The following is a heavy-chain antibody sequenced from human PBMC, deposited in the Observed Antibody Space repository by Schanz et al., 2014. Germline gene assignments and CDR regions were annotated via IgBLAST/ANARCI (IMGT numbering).Heavy chain of an antibody. Sequence: QVQLVESGGGVVQPGRPLRLSCAASGFTFSAYGMHWVRQAPGKGLEWVALISYDGSNKHYADSVKGRFTISRDNSKKTLYVQMNSLRAEDTAVYYCARDRPSGYALDFWGQGTLVTVSS. V-gene: IGHV3-30*19. CDR2: ISYDGSNK. CDR3: ARDRPSGYALDF. D-gene: IGHD5-12*01. CDR1: GFTFSAYG. J-gene: IGHJ4*02.